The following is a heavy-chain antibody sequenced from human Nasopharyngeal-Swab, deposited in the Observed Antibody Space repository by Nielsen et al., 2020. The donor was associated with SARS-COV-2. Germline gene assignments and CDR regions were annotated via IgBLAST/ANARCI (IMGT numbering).Heavy chain of an antibody. Sequence: SETLSLTCTVSGGSISSYYWNWVRQPPGKGLEWIAYVYYSGSTKYNPYLKSRLTISVDRAKNQVSLTLTSVTAADTAVYYCARGDILTTYYYMDVWGRGTTVAVSS. CDR1: GGSISSYY. V-gene: IGHV4-59*01. D-gene: IGHD3-9*01. J-gene: IGHJ6*03. CDR3: ARGDILTTYYYMDV. CDR2: VYYSGST.